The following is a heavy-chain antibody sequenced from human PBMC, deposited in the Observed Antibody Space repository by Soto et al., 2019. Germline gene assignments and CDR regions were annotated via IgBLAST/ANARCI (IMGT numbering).Heavy chain of an antibody. J-gene: IGHJ6*02. D-gene: IGHD6-13*01. CDR3: AGLIAAAGGSYSDGRDA. Sequence: QVQLVQSGAEVKKPGASVKVSCKASGSTFTSYDINWVRQATGQGLEWMGWMNPNRGNTGSAQKFQGRVTMTRNTSKSRAHLELSSRSSEAPAGYYCAGLIAAAGGSYSDGRDAWAQGTTVTVS. CDR2: MNPNRGNT. V-gene: IGHV1-8*01. CDR1: GSTFTSYD.